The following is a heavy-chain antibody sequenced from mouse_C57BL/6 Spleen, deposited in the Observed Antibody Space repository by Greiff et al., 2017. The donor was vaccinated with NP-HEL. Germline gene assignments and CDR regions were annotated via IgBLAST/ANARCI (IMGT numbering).Heavy chain of an antibody. Sequence: EVKLMESGGGLVQPGGSLKLSCAASGFTFSDYGMAWVRQAPRKGPEWVAFISNLAYSIYYADTVTGRFTISRENAKNTLYLEMSSRRSEDTAMYYCARRELGRGYAMDYWGQGTSVTVSS. V-gene: IGHV5-15*01. J-gene: IGHJ4*01. CDR2: ISNLAYSI. CDR1: GFTFSDYG. CDR3: ARRELGRGYAMDY. D-gene: IGHD4-1*01.